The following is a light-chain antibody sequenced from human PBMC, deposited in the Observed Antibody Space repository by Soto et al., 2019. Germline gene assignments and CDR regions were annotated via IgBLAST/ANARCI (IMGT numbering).Light chain of an antibody. CDR3: QQYGSSPL. CDR2: GAS. CDR1: QSVSSSY. Sequence: EIVLTQSPGTLSLSPGERATLSCRASQSVSSSYLAWYQQKPGQAPRLLIYGASSRATGIPDRFSGSGSGTDFTLTISILEPEDFAVYYCQQYGSSPLFGQWTKREMK. J-gene: IGKJ2*01. V-gene: IGKV3-20*01.